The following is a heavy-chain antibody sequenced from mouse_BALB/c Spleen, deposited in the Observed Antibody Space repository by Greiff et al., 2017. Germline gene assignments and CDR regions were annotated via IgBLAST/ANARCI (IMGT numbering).Heavy chain of an antibody. V-gene: IGHV5-17*02. J-gene: IGHJ4*01. CDR1: GFTFSSFG. D-gene: IGHD1-1*01. CDR3: ARNYYGYAMDD. CDR2: ISSGSSTI. Sequence: EVKLMESGGGLVQPGGSRKLSCAASGFTFSSFGMHWVRQAPEKGLEWVAYISSGSSTIYYADTVKGRFTISRDNPKNTLFLQMTSLRSEDTAMYYCARNYYGYAMDDWGQGTSVTVSS.